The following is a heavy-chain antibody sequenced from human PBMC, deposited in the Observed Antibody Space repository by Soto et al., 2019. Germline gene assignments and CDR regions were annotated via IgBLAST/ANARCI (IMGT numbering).Heavy chain of an antibody. D-gene: IGHD3-3*01. CDR2: INPSGGST. Sequence: GASVKVSCKASGYTFTSYYMHWVRQAPGQGLEWMGIINPSGGSTSYAQKFQGRVTMTRDTSTSTVYMELSSLRSEDTAVYYCATDRIFGVVPNSGVDYWGQGTLVTVSS. V-gene: IGHV1-46*01. J-gene: IGHJ4*02. CDR3: ATDRIFGVVPNSGVDY. CDR1: GYTFTSYY.